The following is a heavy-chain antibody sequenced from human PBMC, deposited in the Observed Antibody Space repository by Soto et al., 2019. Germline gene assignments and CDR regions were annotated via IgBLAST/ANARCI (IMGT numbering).Heavy chain of an antibody. CDR1: GYTFTSYD. D-gene: IGHD2-2*01. Sequence: QVPLVQSGAEVKKPGASVKVSCKASGYTFTSYDINWVRQATGQGLEWMGWMNPNSGNTGYAQKFQGRVTMTRNTYISTAYMEMRSLRSEDTAEYYCARSDIVVVQAALLYYYYYYMDIWGKGTTDTVSS. CDR2: MNPNSGNT. CDR3: ARSDIVVVQAALLYYYYYYMDI. V-gene: IGHV1-8*01. J-gene: IGHJ6*03.